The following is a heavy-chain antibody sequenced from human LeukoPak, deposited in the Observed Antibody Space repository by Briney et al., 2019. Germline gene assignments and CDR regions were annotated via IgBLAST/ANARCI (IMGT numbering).Heavy chain of an antibody. V-gene: IGHV3-9*03. CDR1: GFTFDDYA. Sequence: GGSLRLSCAASGFTFDDYAMHWVRQAPGKGLEWVSGISWNSGSIGYADSVKGRFTISRDNAKNSLYLQMNSLRPEDMALYYCAKADCSSASCYTDYWGQGTLVTVSS. J-gene: IGHJ4*02. CDR2: ISWNSGSI. CDR3: AKADCSSASCYTDY. D-gene: IGHD2-2*02.